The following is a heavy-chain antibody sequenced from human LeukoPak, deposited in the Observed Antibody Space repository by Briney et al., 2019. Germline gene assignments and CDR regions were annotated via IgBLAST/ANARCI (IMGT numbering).Heavy chain of an antibody. CDR1: GFPLSSIY. D-gene: IGHD6-19*01. Sequence: GGSLRLSCAASGFPLSSIYMSWVRQAPGKGLEWVSVIYSGGSTYYADSVKGRFTISRDNSKNTLYLQMNSLRAEDTAVYYCARDSNSSGCFDYWGQGTLVTVSS. CDR3: ARDSNSSGCFDY. V-gene: IGHV3-53*01. CDR2: IYSGGST. J-gene: IGHJ4*02.